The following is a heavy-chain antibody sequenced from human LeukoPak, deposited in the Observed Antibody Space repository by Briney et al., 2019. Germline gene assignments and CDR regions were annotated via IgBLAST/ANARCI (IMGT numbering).Heavy chain of an antibody. CDR3: AGGYHYYYMDV. V-gene: IGHV4-4*07. J-gene: IGHJ6*03. Sequence: PSETLSLTCTVCGGSTSSYYWSWIRQPAGKGLEWIGRMYTSGSTNYNSSLKSRVTMSVDTSKNQFSLKLSSVTAADTAVYYCAGGYHYYYMDVWGKGTTVTVSS. D-gene: IGHD2-15*01. CDR1: GGSTSSYY. CDR2: MYTSGST.